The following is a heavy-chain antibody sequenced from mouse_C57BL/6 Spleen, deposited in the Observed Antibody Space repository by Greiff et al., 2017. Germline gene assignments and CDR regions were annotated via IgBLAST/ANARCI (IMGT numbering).Heavy chain of an antibody. Sequence: VQLQQPGAELVKPGASVKLSCKASGYTFTSYWMHWVKQRPGRGLEWIGRIDPISGGTKYNEKFKRKATMTVDKPSSTAYMQLSRMTSEDSAVYYCARSRYGHWYFDVWGTGTTVTVSS. V-gene: IGHV1-72*01. CDR1: GYTFTSYW. D-gene: IGHD1-2*01. CDR2: IDPISGGT. CDR3: ARSRYGHWYFDV. J-gene: IGHJ1*03.